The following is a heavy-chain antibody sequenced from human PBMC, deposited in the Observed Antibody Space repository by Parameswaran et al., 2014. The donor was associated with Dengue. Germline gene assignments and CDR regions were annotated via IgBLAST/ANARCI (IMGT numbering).Heavy chain of an antibody. CDR2: IYYSGST. CDR3: ATWSCSSTSCYRNYYYYMDV. CDR1: AISSA. J-gene: IGHJ6*03. V-gene: IGHV4-59*01. D-gene: IGHD2-2*02. Sequence: AISSARWIRQPPGKGLEWIGYIYYSGSTNYNPSLKSRVTISVDTSKNQFSLKLSSVTAADTAVYYCATWSCSSTSCYRNYYYYMDVWGKGTTVTVSS.